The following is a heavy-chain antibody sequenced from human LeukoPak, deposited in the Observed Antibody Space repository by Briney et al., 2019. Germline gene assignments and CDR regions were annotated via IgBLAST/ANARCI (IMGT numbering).Heavy chain of an antibody. CDR2: IYSGGST. CDR3: ARDSSGWYWFDP. Sequence: PGGSLRLSCAASGFTVSSNYMSWVRQAPGEGLEWVSVIYSGGSTYYADSVKGRFTISRDNSKNTLYLQMNSLRAEDTAVYYCARDSSGWYWFDPWGQGTLVTVSS. V-gene: IGHV3-53*01. J-gene: IGHJ5*02. CDR1: GFTVSSNY. D-gene: IGHD6-19*01.